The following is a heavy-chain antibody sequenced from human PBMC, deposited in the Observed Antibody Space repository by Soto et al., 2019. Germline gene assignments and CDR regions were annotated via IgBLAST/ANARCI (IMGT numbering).Heavy chain of an antibody. CDR3: ARTGYCSGGSCPPRY. V-gene: IGHV5-10-1*01. D-gene: IGHD2-15*01. J-gene: IGHJ4*02. CDR1: GYSFTSYW. Sequence: GPSVKISCKGSGYSFTSYWISWVRQMPGKGLEWMGRIDPSDSYTNYSPSFQGHVTISADKSISTAYLQWSSLKASDTAMYYCARTGYCSGGSCPPRYWGQGTLVTVSS. CDR2: IDPSDSYT.